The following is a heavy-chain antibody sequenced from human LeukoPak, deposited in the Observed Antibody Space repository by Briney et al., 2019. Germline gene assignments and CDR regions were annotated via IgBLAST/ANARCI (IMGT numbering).Heavy chain of an antibody. Sequence: GGSLRLSCAASGFTFSSYSMNWVRQAPGKGLEWVSSISSSSSYIYYADSVKGRFTISRDNAKNSLYLQMNSLRAEDTAVYYCARDTKAGSGYYFNDAFDIWGQGTMVTVSS. V-gene: IGHV3-21*01. CDR3: ARDTKAGSGYYFNDAFDI. CDR2: ISSSSSYI. D-gene: IGHD3-22*01. CDR1: GFTFSSYS. J-gene: IGHJ3*02.